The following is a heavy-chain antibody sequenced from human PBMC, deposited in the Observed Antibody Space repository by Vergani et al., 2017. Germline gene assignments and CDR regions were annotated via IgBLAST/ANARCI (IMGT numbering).Heavy chain of an antibody. V-gene: IGHV3-23*01. CDR1: GFTFSSYA. J-gene: IGHJ6*02. Sequence: EVQLLESGGGLVQPGGSLRLSCAASGFTFSSYAMSWVRQAPGKGLEWVSAISGSGGSTYYADSVKGRFTISRDNSKNTLYLQMNSLRAEDTAVYYCARDRNDILTGYSERLYYYYGMDVWGQGTTVTVSS. D-gene: IGHD3-9*01. CDR3: ARDRNDILTGYSERLYYYYGMDV. CDR2: ISGSGGST.